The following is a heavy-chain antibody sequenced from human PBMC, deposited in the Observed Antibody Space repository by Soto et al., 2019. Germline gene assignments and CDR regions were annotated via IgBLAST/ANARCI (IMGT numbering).Heavy chain of an antibody. V-gene: IGHV1-69*13. CDR2: IIPIFGTA. J-gene: IGHJ4*02. Sequence: ASVKVSCKASGGTFSSYATSWVRQAPGQGLEWMGGIIPIFGTANYAQKFQGRVTITADESTSTAYMELSSLRSEDTAVYYCARDHSSHYYDSSGYFDYWGQGTLVTVSS. D-gene: IGHD3-22*01. CDR1: GGTFSSYA. CDR3: ARDHSSHYYDSSGYFDY.